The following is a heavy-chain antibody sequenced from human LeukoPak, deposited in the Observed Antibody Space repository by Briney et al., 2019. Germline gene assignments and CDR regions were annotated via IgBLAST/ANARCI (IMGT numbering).Heavy chain of an antibody. J-gene: IGHJ4*02. V-gene: IGHV3-20*04. CDR3: ARDLSGSPGY. CDR1: GFTFDDYA. D-gene: IGHD1-26*01. CDR2: INWNGGST. Sequence: GGSLRLSCEVSGFTFDDYAMSWVRQAPGKGLEWVSGINWNGGSTGYADSVKGRFTISRDNAKNSLYLQMNSLRAEDTAVYYCARDLSGSPGYWGQGTLVTVSS.